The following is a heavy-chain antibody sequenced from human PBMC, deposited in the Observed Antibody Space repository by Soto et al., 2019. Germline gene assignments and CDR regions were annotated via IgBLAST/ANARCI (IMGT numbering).Heavy chain of an antibody. CDR3: TRDLTSSYGASYYTDV. V-gene: IGHV3-49*03. CDR2: IRSKAYGGTT. Sequence: GGSLRLACTASGFTFGDYAMSWFRQAPGKGMEWVGFIRSKAYGGTTEYAASVKGRFTISRDDSKSIAYLQMNGLKTEDTAVYYCTRDLTSSYGASYYTDVWGKGTTVTVSS. D-gene: IGHD5-18*01. CDR1: GFTFGDYA. J-gene: IGHJ6*03.